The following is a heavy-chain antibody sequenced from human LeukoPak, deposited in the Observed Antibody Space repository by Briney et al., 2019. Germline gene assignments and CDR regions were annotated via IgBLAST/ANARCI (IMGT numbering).Heavy chain of an antibody. CDR2: VYSGGST. J-gene: IGHJ4*02. CDR3: ARDLGSSHDF. D-gene: IGHD6-13*01. CDR1: GFTVSDYY. Sequence: GGSLRLSCEASGFTVSDYYMNWVRQAPGEGLEWVSVVYSGGSTYHADSVKSRFTISRDKAKNTVYLQMNSLRAEDTAVYYCARDLGSSHDFWGQGTLVTVSS. V-gene: IGHV3-53*01.